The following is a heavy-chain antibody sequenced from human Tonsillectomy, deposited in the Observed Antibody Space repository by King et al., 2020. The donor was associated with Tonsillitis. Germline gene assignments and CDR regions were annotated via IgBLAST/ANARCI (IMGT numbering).Heavy chain of an antibody. CDR1: GFSFINYW. Sequence: QLVQSGAEVKKPGESLKISCEGSGFSFINYWIAWVRQMPEKGLEWMGIIYPGDSDTRYSPSFQGQVTISADKSISTAYLQWSSLKASDTAMYYCASSVTATSYYGMDVWGQGTTVTVSS. J-gene: IGHJ6*02. CDR3: ASSVTATSYYGMDV. V-gene: IGHV5-51*01. D-gene: IGHD2-21*02. CDR2: IYPGDSDT.